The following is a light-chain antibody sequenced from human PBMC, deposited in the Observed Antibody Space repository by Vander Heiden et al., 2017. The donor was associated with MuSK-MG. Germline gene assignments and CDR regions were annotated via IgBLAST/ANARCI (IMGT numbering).Light chain of an antibody. CDR3: QQHNNWPPFT. Sequence: VLTQSPATLSSSPGERATLSCRASQNVGRYLAWYQQKPGQAPRLLIYDATSRDAGIPNRFSGSGYGKHFTLTISSGEPEDFAVYYCQQHNNWPPFTFGQGTKLEIK. CDR1: QNVGRY. CDR2: DAT. V-gene: IGKV3-11*01. J-gene: IGKJ2*01.